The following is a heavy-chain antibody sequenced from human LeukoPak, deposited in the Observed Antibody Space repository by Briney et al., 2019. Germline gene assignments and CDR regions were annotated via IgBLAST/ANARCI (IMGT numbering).Heavy chain of an antibody. CDR2: IYYTGST. CDR1: GASIGSYY. CDR3: ARHRAYSSSSPFDY. Sequence: PSETLSLTCSVSGASIGSYYWSWIRQPPGKGLEWIAYIYYTGSTNYNPSLKSRVTMFVDMSKNQFSLRLSSVTAADTAVYYCARHRAYSSSSPFDYWGQGTLVTVSS. D-gene: IGHD6-6*01. J-gene: IGHJ4*02. V-gene: IGHV4-59*08.